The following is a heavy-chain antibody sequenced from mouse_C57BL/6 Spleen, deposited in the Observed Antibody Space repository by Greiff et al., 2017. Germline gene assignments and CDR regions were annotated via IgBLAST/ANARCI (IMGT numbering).Heavy chain of an antibody. CDR1: GFTFSDYY. Sequence: EVKLVESEGGLVQPGSSMKLSCTASGFTFSDYYMAWVRQVPEKGLEWVANINYDGSSTYYLDSLKSRFIISRDNAKNILYLQMSSLKSEDTATYYCAREGYGSSLCYWGQGTTLTVSS. CDR3: AREGYGSSLCY. V-gene: IGHV5-16*01. J-gene: IGHJ2*01. CDR2: INYDGSST. D-gene: IGHD1-1*01.